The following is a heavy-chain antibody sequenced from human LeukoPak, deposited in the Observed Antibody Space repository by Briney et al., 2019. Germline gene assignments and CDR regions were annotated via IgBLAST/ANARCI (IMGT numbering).Heavy chain of an antibody. CDR1: GGSISSYY. CDR2: IYYSGST. CDR3: ARTSGSYYEDDY. Sequence: SETLSLTCTVSGGSISSYYWSWIRQPPGKGLEWIGYIYYSGSTNYNPSLKSRVTISVDTSKNQFSLKLSSVTAADTAVYYCARTSGSYYEDDYWGQGTLVTVSS. D-gene: IGHD1-26*01. V-gene: IGHV4-59*08. J-gene: IGHJ4*02.